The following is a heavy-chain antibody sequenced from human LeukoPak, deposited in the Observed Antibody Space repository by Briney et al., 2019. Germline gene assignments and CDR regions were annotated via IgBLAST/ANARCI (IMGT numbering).Heavy chain of an antibody. CDR3: AYKSLREVGDYYYYMDV. J-gene: IGHJ6*03. V-gene: IGHV1-69*05. D-gene: IGHD1-1*01. Sequence: SVKVSCKASGGTFSSYAISWVRQAPGQGLEWMGGIIPIFGTANYAQKFQGRVTITTDESTSTAYMELSSLRSEDTAVYYCAYKSLREVGDYYYYMDVWGKGTTVTVSS. CDR2: IIPIFGTA. CDR1: GGTFSSYA.